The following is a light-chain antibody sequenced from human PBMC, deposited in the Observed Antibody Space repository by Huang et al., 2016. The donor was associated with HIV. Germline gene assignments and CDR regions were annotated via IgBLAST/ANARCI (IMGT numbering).Light chain of an antibody. Sequence: DIVMTQSPDSLAVSLGERATINCKSSQTVLESSNNKTYLAWYQQKPGQPPKLLIYWASSRESGVPDRFSGSGSGTDFTLTISSLQAEDVAVYYCHQYYDTPYSFGQGTKLEIK. CDR2: WAS. V-gene: IGKV4-1*01. CDR3: HQYYDTPYS. J-gene: IGKJ2*01. CDR1: QTVLESSNNKTY.